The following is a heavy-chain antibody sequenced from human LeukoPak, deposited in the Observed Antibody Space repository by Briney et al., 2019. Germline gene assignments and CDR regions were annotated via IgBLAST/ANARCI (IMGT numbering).Heavy chain of an antibody. CDR3: AGGSQRHRLDSSAYRPTFRYYYSALDV. V-gene: IGHV3-23*01. D-gene: IGHD3-22*01. CDR1: GLSFRTYA. Sequence: GGSLRPSCAASGLSFRTYAMSWVRQAPGKGLEWVSSISGSGSNTHYADSVKGQFTISRDNSKNTLYLQMNSLSPEDTAVYYCAGGSQRHRLDSSAYRPTFRYYYSALDVWGKGITVIVSS. CDR2: ISGSGSNT. J-gene: IGHJ6*04.